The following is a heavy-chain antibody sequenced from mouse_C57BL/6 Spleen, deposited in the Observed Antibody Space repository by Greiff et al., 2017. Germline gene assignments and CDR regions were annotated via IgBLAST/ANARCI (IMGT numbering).Heavy chain of an antibody. CDR2: IWRGGST. J-gene: IGHJ4*01. CDR1: GFSLTSYG. CDR3: ARTYYGNYAMDY. D-gene: IGHD2-10*01. V-gene: IGHV2-2*01. Sequence: VQLQQSGPGLVQPSQSLSITCTVSGFSLTSYGVHWVRQSPGKGLEWLGVIWRGGSTDYNAAFISRLSISKDNSKSQVFFKMNSLQADDTAIYYCARTYYGNYAMDYWGQGTSVTVSS.